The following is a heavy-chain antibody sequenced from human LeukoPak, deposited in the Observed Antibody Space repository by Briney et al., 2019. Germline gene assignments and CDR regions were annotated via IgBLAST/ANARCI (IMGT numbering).Heavy chain of an antibody. D-gene: IGHD3-10*01. CDR1: GFTSSSYG. J-gene: IGHJ6*04. V-gene: IGHV3-30*18. Sequence: GGSLRLSCAASGFTSSSYGMHWVRQAPGNGLEWVAVISYDGSNKYYADSVKGRFTISRDNSKNTLYLQMNSLRAEDTAVYYCAKGTGSYDRYYYYGMDVWGKGTTVTVSS. CDR2: ISYDGSNK. CDR3: AKGTGSYDRYYYYGMDV.